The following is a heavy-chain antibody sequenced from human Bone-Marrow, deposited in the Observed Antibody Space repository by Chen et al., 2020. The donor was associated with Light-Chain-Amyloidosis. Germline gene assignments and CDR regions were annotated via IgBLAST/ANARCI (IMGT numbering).Heavy chain of an antibody. CDR1: GFTFSKYA. D-gene: IGHD6-6*01. V-gene: IGHV3-33*01. Sequence: QVQLVESGGGVVQPGESLRLSCVASGFTFSKYAMHWVRQAPGKGLEWLAVIGKDGNNDHVESVKGRSAFSRDNSKNTLNLQMNSLRAEDTAVYYCARDSIEGPTDFDHWGQGTLVTVSS. CDR2: IGKDGNN. J-gene: IGHJ4*02. CDR3: ARDSIEGPTDFDH.